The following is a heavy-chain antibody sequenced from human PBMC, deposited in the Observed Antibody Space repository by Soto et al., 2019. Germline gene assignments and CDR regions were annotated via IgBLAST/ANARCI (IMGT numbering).Heavy chain of an antibody. CDR3: VNYFMSRTWFDT. CDR1: GGSINNSTSF. CDR2: INYRWPA. J-gene: IGHJ5*02. Sequence: SETLSLTCSVSGGSINNSTSFWGWLRQSPGKGLEWIATINYRWPAEYNPSLKSRVTISVDRSRNVLSLQMNYVTAPDTAVYYCVNYFMSRTWFDTWGQGTLVTVSS. V-gene: IGHV4-39*02. D-gene: IGHD3-10*01.